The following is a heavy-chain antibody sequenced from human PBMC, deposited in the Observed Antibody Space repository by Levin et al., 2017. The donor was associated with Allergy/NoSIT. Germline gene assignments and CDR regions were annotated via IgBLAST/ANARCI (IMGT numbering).Heavy chain of an antibody. V-gene: IGHV3-30*18. D-gene: IGHD6-19*01. Sequence: GGSLRLSCAASGFTFSSYGMHWVRQAPGKGLEWVAVISYDGSNKYYADSVKGRFTISRDNSKNTLYLQMNSLRAEDTAVYYCAKAGYSSGWYRGLVDYWGQGTLVTVSS. J-gene: IGHJ4*02. CDR2: ISYDGSNK. CDR1: GFTFSSYG. CDR3: AKAGYSSGWYRGLVDY.